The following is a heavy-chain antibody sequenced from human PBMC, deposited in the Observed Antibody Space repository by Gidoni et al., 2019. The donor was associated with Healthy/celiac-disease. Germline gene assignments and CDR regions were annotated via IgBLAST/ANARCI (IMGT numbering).Heavy chain of an antibody. V-gene: IGHV4-34*01. CDR1: GGSFSGYY. J-gene: IGHJ3*02. Sequence: QVQLQQWGAGLLKPSETLSLTCVVYGGSFSGYYWSWIRQPPGKGLEWIGEINHSGSTNYNPSLKSRVTISVDTSKNQFSLKLSSVTAADTAVYYCARARYYYGSGSYYNPVAFDIWGQGTMVTVSS. D-gene: IGHD3-10*01. CDR2: INHSGST. CDR3: ARARYYYGSGSYYNPVAFDI.